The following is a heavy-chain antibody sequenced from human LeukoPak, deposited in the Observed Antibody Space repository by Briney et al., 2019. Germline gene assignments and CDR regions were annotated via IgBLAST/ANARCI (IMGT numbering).Heavy chain of an antibody. J-gene: IGHJ4*02. D-gene: IGHD3-22*01. CDR2: IYYSGST. CDR1: GGSISSSGYG. Sequence: SETLSLTCTVSGGSISSSGYGWGWIRQLPGKGLEWIGSIYYSGSTYYNPSLKSRVTISVDTSKKQFSLKLSSVTAADTAVYYCARRREGTSMSRCDYWGQGALVTVSS. V-gene: IGHV4-39*01. CDR3: ARRREGTSMSRCDY.